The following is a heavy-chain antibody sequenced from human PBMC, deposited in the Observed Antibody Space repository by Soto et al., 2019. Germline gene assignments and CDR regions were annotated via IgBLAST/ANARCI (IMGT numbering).Heavy chain of an antibody. CDR3: ARYSTRDYGDNWFDP. CDR2: IYYSGST. D-gene: IGHD4-17*01. Sequence: SETLSLTCTVSGSSISSYYWSWIRQPPGKGLEWIGYIYYSGSTNYNPSLKSRVTISVDTSKNQFSLKLSSVTAADTAVYYCARYSTRDYGDNWFDPWGQGTLVPVSS. CDR1: GSSISSYY. J-gene: IGHJ5*02. V-gene: IGHV4-59*01.